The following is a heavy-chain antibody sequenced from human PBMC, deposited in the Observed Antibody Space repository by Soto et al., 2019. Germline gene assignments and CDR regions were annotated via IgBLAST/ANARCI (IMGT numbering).Heavy chain of an antibody. V-gene: IGHV3-33*01. CDR1: GFTFSDYG. CDR2: IWYDGSKK. CDR3: TRDPRRGGSWDHFDY. J-gene: IGHJ4*02. D-gene: IGHD6-13*01. Sequence: QVQLVESGGGVVQPGRSLRLSCVASGFTFSDYGLHWVRQAPGKGLEWVSVIWYDGSKKYYADSVKGRFTISRDNSKNTLYLEMNSLRAEDTAVYYFTRDPRRGGSWDHFDYWGQGTLVTVSS.